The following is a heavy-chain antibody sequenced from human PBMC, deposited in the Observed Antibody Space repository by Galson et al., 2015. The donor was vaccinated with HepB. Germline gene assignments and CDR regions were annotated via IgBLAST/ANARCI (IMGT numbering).Heavy chain of an antibody. D-gene: IGHD3-22*01. Sequence: SLRLSCAASGFTFSSYAMSWVRQAPGKGLEWVSAISGSGGSTYYADSVKGRFTISRDNSKNTLYLQMNSLRAEDTAVYYCAKKYYYDSSGYSGEGYGGQGTLVTVSS. CDR2: ISGSGGST. CDR3: AKKYYYDSSGYSGEGY. V-gene: IGHV3-23*01. CDR1: GFTFSSYA. J-gene: IGHJ4*02.